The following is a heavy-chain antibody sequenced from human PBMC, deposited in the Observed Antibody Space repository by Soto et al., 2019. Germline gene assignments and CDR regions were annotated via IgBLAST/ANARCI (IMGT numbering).Heavy chain of an antibody. Sequence: GGSLRLSCAASGFTFSSYAMSWVRQAPGKGLEWVSAISGSGGSTYYADSVKGRFTISRDNSKNTLYLQMNSLRAEDTAVYYCAKSPGTLTMVRGVIINYFDYWGQGTLVTVS. CDR1: GFTFSSYA. J-gene: IGHJ4*02. V-gene: IGHV3-23*01. CDR2: ISGSGGST. CDR3: AKSPGTLTMVRGVIINYFDY. D-gene: IGHD3-10*01.